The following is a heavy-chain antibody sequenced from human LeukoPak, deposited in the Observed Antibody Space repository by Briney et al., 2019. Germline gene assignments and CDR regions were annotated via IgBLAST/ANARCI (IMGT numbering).Heavy chain of an antibody. CDR3: ARGLSGSYYEYYFDY. V-gene: IGHV4-38-2*01. CDR1: GYSIFSGYY. D-gene: IGHD3-10*01. J-gene: IGHJ4*02. Sequence: SETLSLTCAVSGYSIFSGYYWGWIRQPPGKGLEWLGSMYHSGSPYYNPSLKSRVTISVDTSKNQFSLKLSSVTAADTAVYYCARGLSGSYYEYYFDYWGQGTLVTVSP. CDR2: MYHSGSP.